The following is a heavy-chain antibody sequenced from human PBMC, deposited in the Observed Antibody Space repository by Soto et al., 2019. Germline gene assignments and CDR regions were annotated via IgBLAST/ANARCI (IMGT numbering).Heavy chain of an antibody. J-gene: IGHJ4*02. D-gene: IGHD5-18*01. V-gene: IGHV3-30-3*01. CDR2: ISYDGSNK. Sequence: PGGSLRLSCAASGFTFSSYAMHWVRQAPGKGLEWVAVISYDGSNKYYADSVKGRFTISRDNSKNTLYLQMNSLRAEDTAVYYCARDPTAMVPIWGQGTLVTVSS. CDR1: GFTFSSYA. CDR3: ARDPTAMVPI.